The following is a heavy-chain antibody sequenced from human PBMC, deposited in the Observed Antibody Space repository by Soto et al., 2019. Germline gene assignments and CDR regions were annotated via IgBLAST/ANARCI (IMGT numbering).Heavy chain of an antibody. CDR1: GGSFSGYY. J-gene: IGHJ6*02. V-gene: IGHV4-34*01. Sequence: TSETLSLTCAVYGGSFSGYYWSWIRQPPGKGLEWIGEINHSGSTNYNPSLKSRVTISVDTSKNQFSLKLSSVTAADTAVYYFARGNENLSGYDHYYYYGMDVWGQGTTVTVSS. CDR2: INHSGST. D-gene: IGHD5-12*01. CDR3: ARGNENLSGYDHYYYYGMDV.